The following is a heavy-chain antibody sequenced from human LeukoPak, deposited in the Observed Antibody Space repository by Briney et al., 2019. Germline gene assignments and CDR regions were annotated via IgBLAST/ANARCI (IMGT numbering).Heavy chain of an antibody. D-gene: IGHD5-18*01. CDR1: GYTFTGYY. CDR2: IIPILGIA. CDR3: ARDRVDSYGDLVFDY. J-gene: IGHJ4*02. Sequence: SVKVSCKASGYTFTGYYMHWVRQAPGQGLEWMGRIIPILGIANYAQKFQGRVTITADKSTSTAYMELSSLRSEDTAVYYCARDRVDSYGDLVFDYWGQGTLVTVSS. V-gene: IGHV1-69*04.